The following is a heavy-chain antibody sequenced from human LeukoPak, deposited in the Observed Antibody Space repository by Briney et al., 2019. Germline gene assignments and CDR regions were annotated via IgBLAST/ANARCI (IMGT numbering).Heavy chain of an antibody. V-gene: IGHV3-21*01. Sequence: PGGSLRLSCAASGFTFSSYSMNWVRQAPGKGLEWVSSISSSSSYIYYADSVKGRFTISRDNAKNSLYLQMNSLRAEDTAVYYCARSIHGSYSELFDYWGQGTLVTVSS. CDR1: GFTFSSYS. D-gene: IGHD1-26*01. J-gene: IGHJ4*02. CDR3: ARSIHGSYSELFDY. CDR2: ISSSSSYI.